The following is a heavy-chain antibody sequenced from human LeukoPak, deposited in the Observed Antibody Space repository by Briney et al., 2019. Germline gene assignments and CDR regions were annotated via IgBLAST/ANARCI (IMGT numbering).Heavy chain of an antibody. CDR1: GYKFTDYW. V-gene: IGHV5-51*01. CDR3: ASSYSGSYSYFDY. D-gene: IGHD1-26*01. CDR2: IYPDEPYI. Sequence: GESLKISCKGSGYKFTDYWIDWVRQMPGKGLEWMGIIYPDEPYIKYSPSFQGQVTISADNSISTAYLQWSSLKASDTAMYYCASSYSGSYSYFDYWGQGTLVTVSS. J-gene: IGHJ4*02.